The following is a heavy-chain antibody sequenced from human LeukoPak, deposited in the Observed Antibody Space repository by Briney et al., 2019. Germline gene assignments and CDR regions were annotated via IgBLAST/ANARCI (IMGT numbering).Heavy chain of an antibody. J-gene: IGHJ5*02. D-gene: IGHD1-20*01. CDR3: ARGEYNWNDLHL. CDR1: GFTFSSFG. CDR2: MSIDEDGGKA. Sequence: PGGSLRLSCAASGFTFSSFGMHWVRRAPGKGLGWVAFMSIDEDGGKAYFADSVKGRFTISRDNYKNTLYLQMNSPRAEDTAVYYCARGEYNWNDLHLWGQGTLVTVSS. V-gene: IGHV3-33*08.